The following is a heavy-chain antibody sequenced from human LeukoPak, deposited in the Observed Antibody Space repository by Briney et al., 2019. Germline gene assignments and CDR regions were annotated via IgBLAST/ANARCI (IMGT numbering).Heavy chain of an antibody. V-gene: IGHV3-11*03. CDR1: GFTFSDYY. D-gene: IGHD6-13*01. J-gene: IGHJ4*02. CDR3: ARLVAAADDY. Sequence: GGSLRLSRAASGFTFSDYYMSWIRQAPGKGLEWVSYISSSSSYTNYADSVKGRFTISRDNAKNSLYLQMNSLRAEDTAVYYCARLVAAADDYWGQGTLVTVSS. CDR2: ISSSSSYT.